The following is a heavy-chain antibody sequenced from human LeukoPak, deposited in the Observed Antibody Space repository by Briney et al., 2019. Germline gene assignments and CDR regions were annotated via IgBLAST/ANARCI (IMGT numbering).Heavy chain of an antibody. D-gene: IGHD3-16*02. CDR3: AAFRGELSPFDY. J-gene: IGHJ4*02. CDR1: GYTFTIYG. CDR2: ISAYNGNT. V-gene: IGHV1-18*01. Sequence: ASVKVSCKASGYTFTIYGISWVRQAPGQGLEWMGWISAYNGNTNYAQKLQGRVTMTTDTSTSTAYMELRSLRSDDTAVYYCAAFRGELSPFDYWGQGTLVTVSS.